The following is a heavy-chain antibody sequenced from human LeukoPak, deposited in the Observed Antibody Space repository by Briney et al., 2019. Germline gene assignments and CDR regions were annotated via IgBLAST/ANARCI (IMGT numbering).Heavy chain of an antibody. CDR3: AREVAAGYFDY. Sequence: PGGSLRLSCAASGFTFDDYAMHWVRQAPGKGLEWVSGISWNSGSIGYADSVKGRFTISRDNAKNSLYLQMNSLRAEDTAVYYCAREVAAGYFDYWGQGTLVTVSS. CDR2: ISWNSGSI. J-gene: IGHJ4*02. CDR1: GFTFDDYA. D-gene: IGHD6-13*01. V-gene: IGHV3-9*01.